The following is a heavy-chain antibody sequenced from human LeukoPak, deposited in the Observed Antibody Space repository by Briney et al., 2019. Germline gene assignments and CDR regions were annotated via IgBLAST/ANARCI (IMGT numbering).Heavy chain of an antibody. V-gene: IGHV4-4*09. CDR2: IYTSGST. CDR1: GGSISSYY. Sequence: NSSETLSLTCTVSGGSISSYYWSWIRQPPGKGLEWIGYIYTSGSTNYNPSLKSRVTISVDTSKNQFSLKLSSVTAADTAVYYCARHIVVVPAAIGGWFDPWGQGTLVTVSS. D-gene: IGHD2-2*01. CDR3: ARHIVVVPAAIGGWFDP. J-gene: IGHJ5*02.